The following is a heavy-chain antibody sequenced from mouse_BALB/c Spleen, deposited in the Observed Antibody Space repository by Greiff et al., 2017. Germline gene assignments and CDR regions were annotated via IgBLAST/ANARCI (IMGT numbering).Heavy chain of an antibody. CDR1: GFNIKDTY. V-gene: IGHV14-3*02. J-gene: IGHJ2*01. D-gene: IGHD1-1*01. CDR3: ASHYYGSS. Sequence: QLQQSGAELVKPGASVKLSCTASGFNIKDTYMHWVKQRPEQGLEWIGRIDPANGNTKYDPKFQGKATITADTSSNTAYLQLSSLTSEDTAVYYCASHYYGSSWGQGTTLTVSS. CDR2: IDPANGNT.